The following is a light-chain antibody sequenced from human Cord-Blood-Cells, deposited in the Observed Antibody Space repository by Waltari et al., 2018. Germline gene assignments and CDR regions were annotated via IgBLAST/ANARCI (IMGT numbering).Light chain of an antibody. V-gene: IGLV2-23*02. CDR1: SSDVGSYNL. CDR2: EVS. CDR3: CSYAGSSTYV. J-gene: IGLJ1*01. Sequence: QSALTQPASVSGSPGQSITISCTGTSSDVGSYNLVSWYQQHPGKAPKLMIYEVSNRTSGVSNRFSGSKSGNTASLTISGLQAEDEADYYCCSYAGSSTYVFGTGTKVTVL.